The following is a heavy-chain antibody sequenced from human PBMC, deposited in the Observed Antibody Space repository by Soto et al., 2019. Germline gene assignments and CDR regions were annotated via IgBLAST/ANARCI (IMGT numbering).Heavy chain of an antibody. Sequence: SETLSLTCNVSGDSISSSNYYWGWIRQPPGKGLEWIGSIYYTGTTYYNPSLKSRVTISGDTSKNQFSLKLSSVTAADTAVYYCARDLYGYSSYDFHHWFDPWGQGTLVTVSS. D-gene: IGHD5-18*01. CDR1: GDSISSSNYY. V-gene: IGHV4-39*02. CDR2: IYYTGTT. CDR3: ARDLYGYSSYDFHHWFDP. J-gene: IGHJ5*02.